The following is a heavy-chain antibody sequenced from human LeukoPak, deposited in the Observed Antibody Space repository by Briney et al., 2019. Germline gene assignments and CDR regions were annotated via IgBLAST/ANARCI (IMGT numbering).Heavy chain of an antibody. CDR3: ANLGLSMVRGVLGRDNYFDY. D-gene: IGHD3-10*01. Sequence: PGGSLRLSCAAFGFTYNTYAMSWVRQAPGKGLEWVSAISGSGATTYYAESVTGRFTISRDNSKKTVYLQMNSLRVEDTAIYYCANLGLSMVRGVLGRDNYFDYWGQGSLVIVSS. J-gene: IGHJ4*02. CDR2: ISGSGATT. V-gene: IGHV3-23*01. CDR1: GFTYNTYA.